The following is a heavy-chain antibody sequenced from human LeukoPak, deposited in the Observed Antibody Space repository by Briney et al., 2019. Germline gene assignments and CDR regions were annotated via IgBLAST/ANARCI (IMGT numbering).Heavy chain of an antibody. V-gene: IGHV1-46*01. D-gene: IGHD3-10*01. CDR3: ARGYYGSGSSPIGPDYYYYMDV. CDR1: GYTFTGYY. J-gene: IGHJ6*03. Sequence: ASVKVSCKASGYTFTGYYMHWVRQAPGQGLEWMGIINPSGGSTSYAQKFQGRVTMTRDMSTSTVYMELSSLRSEDTAVYYCARGYYGSGSSPIGPDYYYYMDVWGKGTTVTVSS. CDR2: INPSGGST.